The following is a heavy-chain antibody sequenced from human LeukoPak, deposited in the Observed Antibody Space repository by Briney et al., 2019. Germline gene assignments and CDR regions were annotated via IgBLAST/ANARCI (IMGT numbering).Heavy chain of an antibody. D-gene: IGHD3-22*01. CDR2: ISGSGGST. CDR1: GFTFSSSA. J-gene: IGHJ4*02. CDR3: AKDHYDSSGYYYGFDY. Sequence: GGSLRLSCAASGFTFSSSAMSWVCQAPGNGLEWVSAISGSGGSTYYADSVKGRLTISRDNSKNKLYLQMNSLRAEDTDVYYCAKDHYDSSGYYYGFDYWGQGTLVTVSS. V-gene: IGHV3-23*01.